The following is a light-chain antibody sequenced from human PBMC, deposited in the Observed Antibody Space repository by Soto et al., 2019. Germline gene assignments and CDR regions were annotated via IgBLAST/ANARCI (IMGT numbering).Light chain of an antibody. CDR3: QHYGSSSGWT. CDR2: GAS. J-gene: IGKJ1*01. CDR1: QSVASSS. V-gene: IGKV3-20*01. Sequence: EIVLAQSPGTLSLSPGQRGTLSCEARQSVASSSLAWYQQRPGQAPGLLIYGASSRATGIPDRFSGSGSGTDFALTISRLEPEDFAVYYCQHYGSSSGWTFGQGTKVDIK.